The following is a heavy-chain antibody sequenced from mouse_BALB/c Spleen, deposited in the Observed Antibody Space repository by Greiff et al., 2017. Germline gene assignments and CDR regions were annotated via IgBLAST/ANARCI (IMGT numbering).Heavy chain of an antibody. D-gene: IGHD1-1*01. J-gene: IGHJ1*01. Sequence: EVQLQESGPELVKPGASVKMSCKASGYTFTSYVMHWVKQKPGQGLEWIGYINPYNDGTKYNEKFKGKATLTSDKSSSTAYMELSSLTSEDSAVYYCARDTTDWYFDVWGAGTTVTVSS. CDR3: ARDTTDWYFDV. CDR1: GYTFTSYV. CDR2: INPYNDGT. V-gene: IGHV1-14*01.